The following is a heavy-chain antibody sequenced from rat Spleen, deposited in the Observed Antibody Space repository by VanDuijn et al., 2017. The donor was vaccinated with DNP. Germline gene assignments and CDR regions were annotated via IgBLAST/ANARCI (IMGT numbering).Heavy chain of an antibody. CDR2: IIYDGSST. D-gene: IGHD1-11*01. CDR3: TTVYGGYSGWFAY. CDR1: GFTFSDYA. Sequence: EVQLVESGGGLVQPGNSLKLSCAASGFTFSDYAMAWVRQSPKKGLEWVATIIYDGSSTYYRDSVKGRFTISRDNAKSSLYLQMDSLRSEDTATYYCTTVYGGYSGWFAYWGQGTLVTVSS. J-gene: IGHJ3*01. V-gene: IGHV5S10*01.